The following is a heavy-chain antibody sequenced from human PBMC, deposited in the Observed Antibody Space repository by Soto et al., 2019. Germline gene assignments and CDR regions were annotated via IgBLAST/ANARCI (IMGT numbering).Heavy chain of an antibody. CDR1: GFIFSSYW. V-gene: IGHV3-7*01. D-gene: IGHD3-22*01. Sequence: PGWSLRLSCTSSGFIFSSYWMSWVRQAPGKGLEWVANIKQDGTEKYYLDSVKGRFTISRDNTDNSVYLQMNSLRAEDTALYYCARADHYDSSVSDYWGQGTLVTVSS. J-gene: IGHJ4*02. CDR2: IKQDGTEK. CDR3: ARADHYDSSVSDY.